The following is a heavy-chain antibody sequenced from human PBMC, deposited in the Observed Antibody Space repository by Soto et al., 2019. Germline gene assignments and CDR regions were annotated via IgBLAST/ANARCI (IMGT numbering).Heavy chain of an antibody. J-gene: IGHJ6*02. CDR3: TTDFVRYCSGGSCYFYYYGMDV. CDR2: IKSKTDGGTT. Sequence: GESLKISCAASGFTFSNAWMNWVRQAPGKGLEWVGRIKSKTDGGTTDYAAPVKGRFTISRDDSKNTLYLQMNSLKTEDTAVYYCTTDFVRYCSGGSCYFYYYGMDVWGQGTTVTVSS. D-gene: IGHD2-15*01. V-gene: IGHV3-15*07. CDR1: GFTFSNAW.